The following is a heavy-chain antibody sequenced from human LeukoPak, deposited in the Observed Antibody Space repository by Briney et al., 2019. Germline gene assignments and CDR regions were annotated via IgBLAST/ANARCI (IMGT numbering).Heavy chain of an antibody. CDR1: GGSIGSSSYY. CDR3: ASEGEWLESDY. D-gene: IGHD3-3*01. CDR2: IYYSGST. J-gene: IGHJ4*02. Sequence: PSETLSLTCTVSGGSIGSSSYYWGWIRQPPGKGLEWIGSIYYSGSTYYNPSLKSRVTISVDTSKNQFSLKLSSVTAADTAVYYCASEGEWLESDYWGQGTLVTVSS. V-gene: IGHV4-39*01.